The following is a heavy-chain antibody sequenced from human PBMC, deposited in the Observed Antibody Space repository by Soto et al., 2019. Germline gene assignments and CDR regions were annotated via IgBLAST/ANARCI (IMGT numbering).Heavy chain of an antibody. CDR1: GGSISSGGYY. CDR2: IYYSGST. CDR3: ARGPDYDILTGYFKRPYYFDY. D-gene: IGHD3-9*01. J-gene: IGHJ4*02. Sequence: SETLSLTCTVSGGSISSGGYYWGWIRQHPGKGLEWIGYIYYSGSTYYNPSLKSRVTISVDTSKNQFSLKLSSVTAADTAVYYCARGPDYDILTGYFKRPYYFDYWGQGTLVTVSS. V-gene: IGHV4-31*03.